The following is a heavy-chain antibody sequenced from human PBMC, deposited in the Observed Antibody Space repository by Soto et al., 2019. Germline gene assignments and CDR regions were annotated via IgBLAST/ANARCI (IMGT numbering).Heavy chain of an antibody. CDR2: TSSSSSTI. D-gene: IGHD6-6*01. Sequence: GGSLRLSCAASGFTFSSYSMNWVRQAPGKGLEWVSYTSSSSSTIYYADSVKGRITISRDNAKNSLNLKMNSLRDEDTAVYYCARPEYSSSSYGMDVWGQGTTVTVSS. V-gene: IGHV3-48*02. J-gene: IGHJ6*02. CDR1: GFTFSSYS. CDR3: ARPEYSSSSYGMDV.